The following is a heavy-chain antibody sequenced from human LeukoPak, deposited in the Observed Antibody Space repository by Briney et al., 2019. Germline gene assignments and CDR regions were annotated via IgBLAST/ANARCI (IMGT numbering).Heavy chain of an antibody. V-gene: IGHV1-2*02. D-gene: IGHD3-22*01. Sequence: ASVKVSCKASGYTFTSYYMHWVRQAPGQGLEWMGWINPNSGGTNYAQKFQSRVTMTRDTSISTAYMELSRPRSDDTAVYYCARVQVVVTPDAFDIWGQGTMVTVSS. CDR3: ARVQVVVTPDAFDI. CDR1: GYTFTSYY. J-gene: IGHJ3*02. CDR2: INPNSGGT.